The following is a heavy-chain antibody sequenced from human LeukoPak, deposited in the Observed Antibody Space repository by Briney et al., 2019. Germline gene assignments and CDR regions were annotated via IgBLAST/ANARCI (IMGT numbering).Heavy chain of an antibody. Sequence: SVKVSCKASRGTFSSYAISWVRQAPGQGLEWMGGIIPIFGTANYAQKFQGRVTITTDESTSTAYMELSSLRSEDTAVYYCARGRPPRRVGATPIDYWGQGTLVTVSS. J-gene: IGHJ4*02. CDR2: IIPIFGTA. D-gene: IGHD1-26*01. CDR3: ARGRPPRRVGATPIDY. CDR1: RGTFSSYA. V-gene: IGHV1-69*05.